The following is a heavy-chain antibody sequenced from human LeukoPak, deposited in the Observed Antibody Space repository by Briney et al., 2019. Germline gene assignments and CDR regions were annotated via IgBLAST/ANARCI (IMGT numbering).Heavy chain of an antibody. CDR3: TTSFGVVTNANWFDP. Sequence: PGGSLRLSCAASGFTFSSYAMSWVRQAPGKGLEWVSAISGSGGSTYYADSVKGRFTISRDNSKNTLYLQMNSLRAEDTAVYYCTTSFGVVTNANWFDPWGQGTLVTVSS. CDR1: GFTFSSYA. J-gene: IGHJ5*02. D-gene: IGHD3-3*01. V-gene: IGHV3-23*01. CDR2: ISGSGGST.